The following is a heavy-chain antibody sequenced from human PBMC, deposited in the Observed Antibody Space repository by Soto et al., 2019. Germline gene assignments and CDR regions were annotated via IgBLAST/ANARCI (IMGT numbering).Heavy chain of an antibody. CDR2: IYYSGST. D-gene: IGHD1-1*01. Sequence: PSETLSLTCTVSGGSINSGDYYWSWIRQHPGKGLEWIAYIYYSGSTYYNPSLKSRVAMSVDTSKNQFSLKLSSVTAADTAVYYCAGLQINYYYMDVWGKGTTVTVSS. CDR1: GGSINSGDYY. J-gene: IGHJ6*03. CDR3: AGLQINYYYMDV. V-gene: IGHV4-31*03.